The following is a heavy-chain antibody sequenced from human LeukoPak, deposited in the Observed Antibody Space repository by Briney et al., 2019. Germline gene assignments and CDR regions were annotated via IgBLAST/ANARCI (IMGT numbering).Heavy chain of an antibody. CDR3: VRGGIRVSGIDAFDI. V-gene: IGHV3-13*01. D-gene: IGHD5/OR15-5a*01. CDR2: IGIGDDT. Sequence: GGSLRLSCAASGFTFRDYDMHWVRQTPGRGLEWVSAIGIGDDTHYPDSVKGRFTISRENVRNSLYLQMSSLRDGDTAMYYCVRGGIRVSGIDAFDIWGHGTMVTVSS. CDR1: GFTFRDYD. J-gene: IGHJ3*02.